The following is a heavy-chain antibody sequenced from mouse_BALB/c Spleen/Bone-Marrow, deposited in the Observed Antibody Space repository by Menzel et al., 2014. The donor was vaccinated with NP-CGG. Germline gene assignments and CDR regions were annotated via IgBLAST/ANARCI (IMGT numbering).Heavy chain of an antibody. J-gene: IGHJ2*01. CDR1: GFSFSSYS. D-gene: IGHD2-4*01. CDR3: SKDGGYDYSYYFDY. V-gene: IGHV5-6-4*01. CDR2: ISSGGHDT. Sequence: EVKLVESGGGLVKPGGSLKLSCAASGFSFSSYSMSWVRQTPEKRLEWVATISSGGHDTYYPDSVKGRFTISRDNAKNTLYLQMSSLKSEDTAMYYCSKDGGYDYSYYFDYWGQGTLSQSPQ.